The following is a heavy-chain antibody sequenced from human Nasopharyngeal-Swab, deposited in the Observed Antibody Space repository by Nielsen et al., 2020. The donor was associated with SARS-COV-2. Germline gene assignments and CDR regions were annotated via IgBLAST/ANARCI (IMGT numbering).Heavy chain of an antibody. CDR1: GFTFNNYN. CDR2: ISSSSSYI. CDR3: ARDGLDYDFWSAYFMDV. D-gene: IGHD3-3*01. Sequence: GGSLRLSCAASGFTFNNYNFNWDRKDTGKGLEWVSSISSSSSYIYYADSVKGRFTISRDNAKNSLYLQMNSLRAEDTAVYYCARDGLDYDFWSAYFMDVWGQGTTVTVSS. J-gene: IGHJ6*02. V-gene: IGHV3-21*01.